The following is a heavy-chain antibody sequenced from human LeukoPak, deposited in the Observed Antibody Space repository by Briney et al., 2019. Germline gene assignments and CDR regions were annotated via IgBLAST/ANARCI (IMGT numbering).Heavy chain of an antibody. Sequence: PGGSLRLSCAASGFTFSNYWMHWVRQAPGKGLVWVSRINSDGISTGYADSEKGRFTVSRDNAKKTLYLQMNSLRAEDTAVYYCARDVGNFDYWGQGTLVTVSS. CDR1: GFTFSNYW. CDR3: ARDVGNFDY. J-gene: IGHJ4*02. CDR2: INSDGIST. V-gene: IGHV3-74*01.